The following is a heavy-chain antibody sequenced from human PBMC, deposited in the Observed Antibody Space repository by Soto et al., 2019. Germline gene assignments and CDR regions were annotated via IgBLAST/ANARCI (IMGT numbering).Heavy chain of an antibody. V-gene: IGHV5-10-1*01. Sequence: PGESLKISCKGSGYSFTSYWISWVRQMPGKGLEWMGRIDPSDSYTNYSPSFQGHVTISADKSISTAYLQWSSLKASDTAMYYCAGPDYYGSGSSYNWFDPWGQGTLVTVSS. CDR2: IDPSDSYT. J-gene: IGHJ5*02. CDR1: GYSFTSYW. D-gene: IGHD3-10*01. CDR3: AGPDYYGSGSSYNWFDP.